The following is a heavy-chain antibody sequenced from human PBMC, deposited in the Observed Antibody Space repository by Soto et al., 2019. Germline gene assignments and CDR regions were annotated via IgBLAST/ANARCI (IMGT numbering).Heavy chain of an antibody. CDR2: IYYSGST. CDR3: ARHVRGATWAYFDF. D-gene: IGHD1-26*01. Sequence: SEILSLTCTVSGESIGSSFYYWGWIRQPPGMGLEWIGTIYYSGSTNYNPALQSRVTISIDTSKNQFSLNLSSVTAADTAVYYCARHVRGATWAYFDFWGQGTLVTVSS. V-gene: IGHV4-39*01. CDR1: GESIGSSFYY. J-gene: IGHJ4*02.